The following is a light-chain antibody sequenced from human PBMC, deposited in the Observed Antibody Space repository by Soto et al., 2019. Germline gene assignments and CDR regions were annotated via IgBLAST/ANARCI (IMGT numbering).Light chain of an antibody. CDR2: GAS. Sequence: EIVLTQSPGTLSLSPGERATLSCRASQSVSSSYLAWYQQKPGQAPRLLIYGASSRATGIPDRFSGSGSGTDFTLTISRLETEDSAVYYCQQYGSSPGTFGQGTKGEIK. V-gene: IGKV3-20*01. J-gene: IGKJ1*01. CDR1: QSVSSSY. CDR3: QQYGSSPGT.